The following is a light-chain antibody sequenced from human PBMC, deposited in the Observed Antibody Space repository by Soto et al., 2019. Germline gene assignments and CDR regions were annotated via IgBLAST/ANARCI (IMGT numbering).Light chain of an antibody. CDR2: GAS. CDR3: QQYGGSPIT. V-gene: IGKV3-20*01. CDR1: QSVTSN. Sequence: EIVLTQSPGTLSLSPGERATLSCRASQSVTSNLAWYQQKPGQAPRLLISGASTRATGIPDRFSGSGSGTNFSLTISRLEPGEFALYYCQQYGGSPITFGQGTRLEIK. J-gene: IGKJ5*01.